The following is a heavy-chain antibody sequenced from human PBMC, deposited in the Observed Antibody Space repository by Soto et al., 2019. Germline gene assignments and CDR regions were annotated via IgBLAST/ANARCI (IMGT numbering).Heavy chain of an antibody. V-gene: IGHV3-9*01. CDR2: ISWNSGSI. CDR1: GFTFDDYA. J-gene: IGHJ4*02. Sequence: PGGSLRLSCAASGFTFDDYAMHWVRQAPGKGLEWVSGISWNSGSIGYADSVKGRFTISRDNAKNSLYLQMNSLRAEDTALYYCAKDAIVLVPAASAYYFDYWGQGT. D-gene: IGHD2-2*01. CDR3: AKDAIVLVPAASAYYFDY.